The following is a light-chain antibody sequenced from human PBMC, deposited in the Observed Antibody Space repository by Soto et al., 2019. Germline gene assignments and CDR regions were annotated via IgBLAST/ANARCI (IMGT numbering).Light chain of an antibody. V-gene: IGLV2-14*01. CDR2: EVS. J-gene: IGLJ1*01. CDR3: RSFTSSSTLVV. CDR1: SRDVGGYNY. Sequence: QSALTQPASVSGSPGQSITISCTGTSRDVGGYNYVSWYQQHPDRAPKVMIYEVSNRPSGVSNRFSGSKSGNTASLTISGLQAEDEADYCGRSFTSSSTLVVFGTGTKLTVL.